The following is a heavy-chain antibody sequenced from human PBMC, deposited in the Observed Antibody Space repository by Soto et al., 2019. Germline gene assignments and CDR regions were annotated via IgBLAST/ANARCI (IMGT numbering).Heavy chain of an antibody. J-gene: IGHJ4*02. V-gene: IGHV4-31*03. CDR3: ARKIRGYSYGYFDY. D-gene: IGHD5-18*01. CDR1: GGSISSGGYY. Sequence: KPSETLSLTCTVSGGSISSGGYYWSWIRQHPGKGLEWIGYIYYSGSTYYNPSLKSRVTISVDTSKNQFSLKLSSVTAADTAVYYCARKIRGYSYGYFDYWGQGTLVTVSS. CDR2: IYYSGST.